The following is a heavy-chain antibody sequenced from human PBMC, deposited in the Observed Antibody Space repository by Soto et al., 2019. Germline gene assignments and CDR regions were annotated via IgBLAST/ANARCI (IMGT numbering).Heavy chain of an antibody. Sequence: QVQLVESGGGVVQPGRSLRLSCAASGFTFSSYGMHWVRQAPGKGLEWVAVISYDGSNKYYADSVKGRFTISRDNSKNTLYRQMNSLRAEDTAVYYWAIGSYSSGWYFDYWGQGTLVTVSS. CDR1: GFTFSSYG. J-gene: IGHJ4*02. V-gene: IGHV3-30*03. CDR3: AIGSYSSGWYFDY. CDR2: ISYDGSNK. D-gene: IGHD6-19*01.